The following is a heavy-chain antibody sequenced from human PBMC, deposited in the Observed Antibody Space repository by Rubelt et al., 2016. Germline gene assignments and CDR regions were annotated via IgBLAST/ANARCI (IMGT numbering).Heavy chain of an antibody. CDR1: GGSISSSSYY. D-gene: IGHD6-13*01. Sequence: QLQLQESGPGLVKPSETLSLTCTVSGGSISSSSYYWGWIRQPPGKVLEWIGSIYYSGSTYYNPSLKSRVTISVDMSKNQFSLKLSSVTAADTAVYYCARHRGSSSWPYYFDYWGQGTLVTVSS. V-gene: IGHV4-39*01. CDR3: ARHRGSSSWPYYFDY. J-gene: IGHJ4*02. CDR2: IYYSGST.